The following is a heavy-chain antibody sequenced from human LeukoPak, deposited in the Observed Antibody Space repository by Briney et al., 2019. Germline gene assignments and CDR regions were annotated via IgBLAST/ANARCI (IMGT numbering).Heavy chain of an antibody. D-gene: IGHD6-13*01. CDR3: ASTYSSSWPYYYYYYMDV. CDR1: GGTFSSYA. CDR2: IIPIFGTA. V-gene: IGHV1-69*13. J-gene: IGHJ6*03. Sequence: SVKVSCKASGGTFSSYAISWVRQAPGQGLEWMGGIIPIFGTANYAQKFQGRVTITADESTSTAYMELSSLRSEDTAVYYCASTYSSSWPYYYYYYMDVWGKGTTVTVSS.